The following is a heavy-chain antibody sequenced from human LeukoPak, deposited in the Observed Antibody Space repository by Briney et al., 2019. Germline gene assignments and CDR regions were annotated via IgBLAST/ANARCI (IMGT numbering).Heavy chain of an antibody. D-gene: IGHD2-2*01. CDR2: ISSSSSYI. CDR3: ARGLRVVVPAAPPDAFDI. V-gene: IGHV3-21*01. Sequence: PGGSLRLSCAASGFTFSSYSMNWVRQAPGKGLEWVSSISSSSSYIYYADSVKGRFTISRDNAKNSLYLQMNSLRAEDTAVYYCARGLRVVVPAAPPDAFDIWGQGTMVTVSS. J-gene: IGHJ3*02. CDR1: GFTFSSYS.